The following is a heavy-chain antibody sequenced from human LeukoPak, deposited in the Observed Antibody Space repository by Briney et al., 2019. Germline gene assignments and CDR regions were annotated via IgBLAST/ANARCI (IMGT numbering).Heavy chain of an antibody. CDR2: TSAYNGNT. V-gene: IGHV1-18*01. CDR3: ARDFFDPNLSGRDLDAFDI. D-gene: IGHD3-10*01. Sequence: ASVKVSCKASGYTFTSYGISWVRQAPGQGLEWMGWTSAYNGNTNYAQKLQGRVTMTTDTSASTAYMELRSLRSDDTAVYYCARDFFDPNLSGRDLDAFDIWGQGTMVTVSS. J-gene: IGHJ3*02. CDR1: GYTFTSYG.